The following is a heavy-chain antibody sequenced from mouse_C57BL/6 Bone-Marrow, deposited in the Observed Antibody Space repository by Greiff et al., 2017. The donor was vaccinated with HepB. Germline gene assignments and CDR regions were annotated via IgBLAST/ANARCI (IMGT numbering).Heavy chain of an antibody. Sequence: VQLQQPGAELVMPGASVKLSCKASGYTFTSYWMHWVKQRPGQGLEWIGEIDPSDSYTNYNQKFKGKSTLTVDKSSSTAYMQRSSLTSEDSAVYYCARGPFIYYDYGGGDYWGQGTTLTVSS. J-gene: IGHJ2*01. D-gene: IGHD2-4*01. V-gene: IGHV1-69*01. CDR3: ARGPFIYYDYGGGDY. CDR2: IDPSDSYT. CDR1: GYTFTSYW.